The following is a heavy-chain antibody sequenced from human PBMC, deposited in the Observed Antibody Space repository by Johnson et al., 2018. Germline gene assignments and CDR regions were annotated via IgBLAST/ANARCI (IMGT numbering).Heavy chain of an antibody. J-gene: IGHJ6*02. CDR2: IKSQTAGGTT. D-gene: IGHD3-16*02. Sequence: VQLLESGGGLVQPGGSXRLSCAASGFTFSDHYMDWVRQAPGKGLEWVGRIKSQTAGGTTDYASPVKGRYTIPRDDSKNTLYLQMNSLKTEDTAVYYCTTNRSGFGGVIAYYYYYGMDVWGQGTTVTVSS. CDR3: TTNRSGFGGVIAYYYYYGMDV. CDR1: GFTFSDHY. V-gene: IGHV3-15*01.